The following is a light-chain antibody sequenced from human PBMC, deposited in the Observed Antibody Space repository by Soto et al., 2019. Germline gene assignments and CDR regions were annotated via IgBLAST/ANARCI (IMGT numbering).Light chain of an antibody. J-gene: IGKJ1*01. CDR2: GAS. Sequence: EIVLTQSPGTLSLSPGERATLSCRASQSVSSSYLAWYQQKPGQAPRLLIYGASSRATGIPDRFSGSGSGTDFTLTISRLEPEDLAVYCCQQYGRSPKTFGQGTKVEIQ. V-gene: IGKV3-20*01. CDR1: QSVSSSY. CDR3: QQYGRSPKT.